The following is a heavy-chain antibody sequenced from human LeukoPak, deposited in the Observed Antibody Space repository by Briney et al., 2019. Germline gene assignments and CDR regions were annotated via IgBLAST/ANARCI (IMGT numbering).Heavy chain of an antibody. CDR3: ATDRVGATVYDAFDI. CDR1: GFTFSSYW. Sequence: PGGSLRLSCAASGFTFSSYWMSWVRQAPGKGLEWVANIKQDGSEKYYVDSVKGRFTISRDNAKNSLYLQINSLRAEDTAVYHCATDRVGATVYDAFDIWGEGTMVTVSS. V-gene: IGHV3-7*01. D-gene: IGHD1-26*01. J-gene: IGHJ3*02. CDR2: IKQDGSEK.